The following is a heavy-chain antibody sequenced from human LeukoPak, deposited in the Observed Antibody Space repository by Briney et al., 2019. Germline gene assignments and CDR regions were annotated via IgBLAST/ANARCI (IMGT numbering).Heavy chain of an antibody. V-gene: IGHV4-59*11. CDR3: ARDLVTVTKGFDI. CDR1: AASFSSHY. CDR2: ISYIGST. J-gene: IGHJ3*02. D-gene: IGHD4-17*01. Sequence: PSETLSLTCAVSAASFSSHYWTWIRQSPGKGLEWIGYISYIGSTNYNPSLKSRVTISKDTSRNQFSLKLRSVTAADTAVYYCARDLVTVTKGFDIWGQGTMVSVSS.